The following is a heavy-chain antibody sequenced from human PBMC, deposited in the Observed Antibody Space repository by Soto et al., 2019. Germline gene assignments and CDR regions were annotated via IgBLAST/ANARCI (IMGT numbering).Heavy chain of an antibody. CDR2: ISGSGGST. CDR1: GFTFSSYA. J-gene: IGHJ4*02. Sequence: PGGSLRLSCAASGFTFSSYAMSWVRQAPGKGLEWVSAISGSGGSTYYADSVKGRFTISRDNSKNTLYLQMNSLRAEDTAVYYCAKAIRGYSYGYHPLPYFDHWGQGTLVTVSS. V-gene: IGHV3-23*01. D-gene: IGHD5-18*01. CDR3: AKAIRGYSYGYHPLPYFDH.